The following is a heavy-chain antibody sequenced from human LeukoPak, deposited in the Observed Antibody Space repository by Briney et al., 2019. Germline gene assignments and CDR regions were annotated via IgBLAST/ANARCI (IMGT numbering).Heavy chain of an antibody. J-gene: IGHJ2*01. V-gene: IGHV3-23*01. CDR1: GFTFTSYA. D-gene: IGHD1-1*01. Sequence: GGSLRLSCAASGFTFTSYAMSWIRQAPGKGLEWVSAISGGGEDTYYPDSVKGRFTISRDNSKNTLYLQMNSLRAEDTAIYYCAQPRATTTGVGRYFDLWGRGTPVTVSS. CDR2: ISGGGEDT. CDR3: AQPRATTTGVGRYFDL.